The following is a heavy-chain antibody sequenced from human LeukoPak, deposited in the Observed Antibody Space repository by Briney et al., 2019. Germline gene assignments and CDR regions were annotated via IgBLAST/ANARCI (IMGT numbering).Heavy chain of an antibody. CDR2: IYYSRST. V-gene: IGHV4-30-4*01. Sequence: PSQTLSPACTVSGPSISSGGYSWDWIRQPPGNGLEWIGYIYYSRSTSYSPSLKSRLTISVDTSKNQFSLKLSSVTAADTAVYYCARDGYNSGYFDYWGQRTLVTLSS. CDR3: ARDGYNSGYFDY. CDR1: GPSISSGGYS. J-gene: IGHJ4*03. D-gene: IGHD5-24*01.